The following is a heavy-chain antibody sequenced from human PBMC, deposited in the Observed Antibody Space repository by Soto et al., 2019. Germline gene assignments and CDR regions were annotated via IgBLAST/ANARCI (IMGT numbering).Heavy chain of an antibody. D-gene: IGHD6-13*01. J-gene: IGHJ6*02. CDR2: IYHSGST. CDR1: GGSISSSNW. V-gene: IGHV4-4*02. CDR3: ARDERSSSWYVRYYGMDV. Sequence: KPSETLSLTCAVSGGSISSSNWWSWVRQPPGKGLEWIGEIYHSGSTNYNPSLKSRVTISVDKSKNQFSLKLSSVTAADTAVYYCARDERSSSWYVRYYGMDVWGQRTTVTVSS.